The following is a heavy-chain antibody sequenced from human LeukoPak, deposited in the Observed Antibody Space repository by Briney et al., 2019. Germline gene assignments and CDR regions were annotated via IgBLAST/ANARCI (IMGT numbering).Heavy chain of an antibody. Sequence: GSLRLSCAASGFTFSSYAMHWVRQAPGKGLEWVAVISYDGSNKYYADSVKGRFTISGDNSKNTLYLQMNSLRAEDTAVYYCAREEVWFGEYYFDYWGQGTLVTVSS. D-gene: IGHD3-10*01. CDR1: GFTFSSYA. CDR2: ISYDGSNK. CDR3: AREEVWFGEYYFDY. V-gene: IGHV3-30-3*01. J-gene: IGHJ4*02.